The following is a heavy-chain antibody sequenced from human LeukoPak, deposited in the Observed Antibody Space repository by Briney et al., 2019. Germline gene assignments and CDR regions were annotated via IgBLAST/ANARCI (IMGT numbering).Heavy chain of an antibody. V-gene: IGHV3-21*01. CDR3: ARDRGTVTTKFDY. Sequence: PGGSLRLSCAASGLTFSSYSMNWVRQAPGKGLEWVSSISSSSSYIYYADSVKGRFTISRDNAKNSLYLQMNSLRAEDTAVYYCARDRGTVTTKFDYWGQGTLVTVSS. CDR1: GLTFSSYS. CDR2: ISSSSSYI. J-gene: IGHJ4*02. D-gene: IGHD4-17*01.